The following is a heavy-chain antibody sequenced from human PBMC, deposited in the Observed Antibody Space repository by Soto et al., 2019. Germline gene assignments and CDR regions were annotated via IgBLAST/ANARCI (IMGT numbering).Heavy chain of an antibody. D-gene: IGHD3-22*01. Sequence: PGGSLRLSCAASGFTFSSYAMSWVRQAPGKGLEWVAAICGNGSSTYYADSVKGRFTISRDNSKNTLYLQMNSLRAEDTAVYYCAREEYYYDSSGSDYWGQGTLVTVSS. CDR2: ICGNGSST. V-gene: IGHV3-23*01. CDR3: AREEYYYDSSGSDY. CDR1: GFTFSSYA. J-gene: IGHJ4*02.